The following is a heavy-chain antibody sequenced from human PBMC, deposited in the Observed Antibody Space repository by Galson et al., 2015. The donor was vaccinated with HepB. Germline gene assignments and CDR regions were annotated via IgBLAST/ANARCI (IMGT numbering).Heavy chain of an antibody. CDR1: GGTFSSYA. Sequence: SVKVSCKASGGTFSSYAISWVRQAPGQGLEWMGGIIPIFGTANYAQKFQGRVTITADESTSTAYMELSSLRSEDTAVYYCATDGDYELRYFDYWGQGTLVTVSS. D-gene: IGHD4-17*01. J-gene: IGHJ4*02. CDR3: ATDGDYELRYFDY. V-gene: IGHV1-69*13. CDR2: IIPIFGTA.